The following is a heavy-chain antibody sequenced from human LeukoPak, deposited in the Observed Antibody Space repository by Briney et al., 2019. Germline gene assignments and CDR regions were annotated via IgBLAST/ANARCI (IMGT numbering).Heavy chain of an antibody. D-gene: IGHD1-1*01. J-gene: IGHJ4*02. CDR2: IIPILGLR. CDR1: GYTFTGYY. V-gene: IGHV1-69*04. CDR3: ARGRGSRTGSNGDYLDY. Sequence: SVKVSCKASGYTFTGYYMHWVRQAPGQGLEWMGRIIPILGLRNYAQRFRGRVTITADKSTSTVYMDVTSLRSEDTAVYFCARGRGSRTGSNGDYLDYWGQGTLVTVSS.